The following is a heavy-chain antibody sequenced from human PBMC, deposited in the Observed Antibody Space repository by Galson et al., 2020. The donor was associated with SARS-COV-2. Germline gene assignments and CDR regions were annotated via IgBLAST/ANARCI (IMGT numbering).Heavy chain of an antibody. CDR1: GTSISSGSYS. D-gene: IGHD4-17*01. CDR3: ARLHYGEYAPGAFDI. V-gene: IGHV4-30-2*01. J-gene: IGHJ3*02. CDR2: ISHSGGT. Sequence: SETLSLTCAVSGTSISSGSYSWNWIRQPPGKGLEWIGYISHSGGTYYNPSLKSRVTISGDRSQNPFSLRLSSVTAADTAVYYCARLHYGEYAPGAFDIWGPGTRVTV.